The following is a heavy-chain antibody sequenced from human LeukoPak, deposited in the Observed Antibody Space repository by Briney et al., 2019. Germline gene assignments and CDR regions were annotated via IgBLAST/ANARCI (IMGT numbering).Heavy chain of an antibody. J-gene: IGHJ4*02. CDR3: AREVRAHYGDYLDY. V-gene: IGHV4-34*01. CDR1: GGSFSGYY. D-gene: IGHD4-17*01. Sequence: PSETLSLTCAVYGGSFSGYYWSWIRQPPGKGLEWIGEINHSGSTNYNPSLKSRVTISVDTSKNQFSLKLSSVTAADTAVYYCAREVRAHYGDYLDYWGQGTLVTVSS. CDR2: INHSGST.